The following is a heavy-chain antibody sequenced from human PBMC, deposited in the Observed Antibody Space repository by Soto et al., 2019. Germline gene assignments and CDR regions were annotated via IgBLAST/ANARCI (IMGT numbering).Heavy chain of an antibody. CDR2: INPNTGDT. CDR3: ARKSLYGSGSSFDF. Sequence: QVQLVQSGAEVKKPGASVRVSCKASGYTFTDYYMHWVRQAPGQGLEWMAWINPNTGDTKYDRKFQGRVTVTRDTSNRILYMELSSLRSDDTAIYYCARKSLYGSGSSFDFWGQGTLVPVSS. V-gene: IGHV1-2*02. J-gene: IGHJ5*01. CDR1: GYTFTDYY. D-gene: IGHD3-10*01.